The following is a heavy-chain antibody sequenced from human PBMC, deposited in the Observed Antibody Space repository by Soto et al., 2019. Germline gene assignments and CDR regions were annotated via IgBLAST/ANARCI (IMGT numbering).Heavy chain of an antibody. CDR1: GGTFSSYT. V-gene: IGHV1-69*02. CDR3: AEGRIGWLGV. D-gene: IGHD5-12*01. CDR2: INPILGIA. J-gene: IGHJ6*02. Sequence: QVQLVQSGAEVKKPGSSVKVSCKASGGTFSSYTISWVRQAPGQGLEWMGRINPILGIANYAQKFQGRVTITADKSTSTAYMELSSLRSEDTAVYYCAEGRIGWLGVWGQGTTVTVSS.